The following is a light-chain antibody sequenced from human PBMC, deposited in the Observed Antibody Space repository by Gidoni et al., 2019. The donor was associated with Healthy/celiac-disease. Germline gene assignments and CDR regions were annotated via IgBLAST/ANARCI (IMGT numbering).Light chain of an antibody. CDR3: SSYAGSNNLV. V-gene: IGLV2-8*01. CDR2: EVS. J-gene: IGLJ2*01. CDR1: SSDVGGYNY. Sequence: QSALTQPPSASGSPGQSVTLSCTGTSSDVGGYNYVSWSQQHPGKAPKLMIYEVSKRPSGVPDRFSGSKSGNTASLTVSGLQAEDEADYYCSSYAGSNNLVFGGGTKLTVL.